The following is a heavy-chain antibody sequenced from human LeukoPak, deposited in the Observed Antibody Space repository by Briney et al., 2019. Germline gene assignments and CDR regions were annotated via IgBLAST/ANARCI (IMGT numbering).Heavy chain of an antibody. CDR1: GGTFSSYA. J-gene: IGHJ6*02. D-gene: IGHD2/OR15-2a*01. CDR3: ASPVSGYYGMDV. V-gene: IGHV1-69*13. CDR2: NIPIFGTA. Sequence: GASVKVSCKASGGTFSSYAISWVRQAPGQGLEWMGGNIPIFGTANYAQKFQGRVTITADESTSTAYIELSSLRSEDTAVYYCASPVSGYYGMDVWGQGTTVTVSS.